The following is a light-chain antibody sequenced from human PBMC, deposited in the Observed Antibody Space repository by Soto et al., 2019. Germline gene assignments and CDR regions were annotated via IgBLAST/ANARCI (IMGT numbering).Light chain of an antibody. CDR1: QSVSSTY. CDR3: QQDGSSPVT. Sequence: EIVLTQSPGTLSLSPGERATLSCRANQSVSSTYLAWYQQKPGQPPRLLIYGASSRATGIPDRFSGSGSVTDFTFTISRLESEDFAVSYCQQDGSSPVTFGRRTRLDIK. V-gene: IGKV3-20*01. J-gene: IGKJ5*01. CDR2: GAS.